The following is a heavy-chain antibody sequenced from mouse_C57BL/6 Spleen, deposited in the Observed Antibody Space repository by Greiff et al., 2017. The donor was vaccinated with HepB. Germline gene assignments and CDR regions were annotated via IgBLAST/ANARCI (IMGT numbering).Heavy chain of an antibody. Sequence: QVQLQQSGAELAKPGASVKLSCKASGYTFTSYWMHWVKQRPGQGLEWIGYINPSSGYTKYNQKFKDKATLTADKYSSTAYMQLSSLTYEDSAVYYCARDDTTVVPFFDYWGQGTTLTVSS. V-gene: IGHV1-7*01. J-gene: IGHJ2*01. CDR2: INPSSGYT. D-gene: IGHD1-1*01. CDR3: ARDDTTVVPFFDY. CDR1: GYTFTSYW.